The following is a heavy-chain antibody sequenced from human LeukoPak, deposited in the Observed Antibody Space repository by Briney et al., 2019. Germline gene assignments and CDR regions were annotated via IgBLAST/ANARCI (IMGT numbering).Heavy chain of an antibody. V-gene: IGHV4-39*01. Sequence: GSLRLSCAASGFTFSSYWMSWVRQAPGKGLEWIGSIYYSGSTYYNPSLKSRVTISVDTSKNQFSLKLSSVTAADTAVYYCARHLYDFWSGLFDYWDQGTLVTVSS. CDR3: ARHLYDFWSGLFDY. CDR2: IYYSGST. J-gene: IGHJ4*02. CDR1: GFTFSSYW. D-gene: IGHD3-3*01.